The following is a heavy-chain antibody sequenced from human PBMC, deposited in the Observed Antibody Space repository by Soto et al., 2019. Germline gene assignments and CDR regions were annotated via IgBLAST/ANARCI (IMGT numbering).Heavy chain of an antibody. D-gene: IGHD2-15*01. V-gene: IGHV4-34*01. J-gene: IGHJ5*02. CDR1: GASFSGYY. Sequence: PSETLSLTCAVYGASFSGYYWSWIRQPPGKGLEWIGEINHSGNTNYNPSLKSRVTISVDTSKNQFFLKLTSVTAADTAVYYCARGILGYCSGGSCSTWGQGTLVTVSS. CDR2: INHSGNT. CDR3: ARGILGYCSGGSCST.